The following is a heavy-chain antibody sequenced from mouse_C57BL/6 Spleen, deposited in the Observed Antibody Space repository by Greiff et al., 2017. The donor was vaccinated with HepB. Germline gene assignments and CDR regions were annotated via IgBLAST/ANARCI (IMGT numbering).Heavy chain of an antibody. D-gene: IGHD1-1*01. J-gene: IGHJ4*01. CDR1: GFNIKDDY. V-gene: IGHV14-4*01. CDR2: IDPENGDT. CDR3: TTPYSGSSPYAMEY. Sequence: EVKLQESGAELVRPGASVKLSCTASGFNIKDDYMHWVKQRPEQGLEWIGWIDPENGDTEYASKFQGKATITADTSSNTAYLQRSSLTSEDTAVYYCTTPYSGSSPYAMEYWGQGTSVTVSS.